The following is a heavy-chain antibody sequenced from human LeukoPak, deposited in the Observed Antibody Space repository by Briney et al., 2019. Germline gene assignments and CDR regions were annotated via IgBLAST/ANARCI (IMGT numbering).Heavy chain of an antibody. Sequence: GGSLRLSCAASGFTFSSYAMSWVRQAPGKGLEWVSAISGSGGSTYYADSVKGRFTISRDNSKNTLYLQMNSLRAEDTAVYYCAKDLGYGDYHGVEYFDYWGQGTLVTVSS. CDR2: ISGSGGST. D-gene: IGHD4-17*01. J-gene: IGHJ4*02. CDR3: AKDLGYGDYHGVEYFDY. V-gene: IGHV3-23*01. CDR1: GFTFSSYA.